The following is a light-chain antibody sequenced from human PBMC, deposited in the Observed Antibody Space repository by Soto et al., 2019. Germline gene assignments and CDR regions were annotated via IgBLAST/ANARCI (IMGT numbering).Light chain of an antibody. CDR2: GAS. J-gene: IGKJ3*01. CDR3: QQYGSSPPT. CDR1: QSVSNSY. V-gene: IGKV3-20*01. Sequence: EIVLTQSPGTLSLSPGERATLSCRASQSVSNSYLAWYQQKPGQAPRPLIYGASSRATGIPDRFSGSGSGTDFTLTISRLEPEDFAVYYCQQYGSSPPTFGPGTKGDIK.